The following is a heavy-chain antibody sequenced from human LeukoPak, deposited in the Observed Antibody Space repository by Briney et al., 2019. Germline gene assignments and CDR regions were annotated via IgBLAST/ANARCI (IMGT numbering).Heavy chain of an antibody. CDR3: ARALSWGYSSFDY. CDR1: GDSISSGSYY. V-gene: IGHV4-61*02. CDR2: IYTSGST. Sequence: SQTLSLTCTVSGDSISSGSYYWRWIRQPAGKGLEWIGRIYTSGSTNYNPSLKSQFTISVDTSKNQFSLKLSSVTAADTAVYYCARALSWGYSSFDYWGQGTLVTVSS. J-gene: IGHJ4*02. D-gene: IGHD3-16*01.